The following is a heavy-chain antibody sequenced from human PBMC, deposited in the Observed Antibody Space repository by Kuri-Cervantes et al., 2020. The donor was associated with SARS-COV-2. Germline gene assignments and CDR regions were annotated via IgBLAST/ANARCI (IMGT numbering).Heavy chain of an antibody. CDR2: IYHSGST. CDR1: GYSISSGYY. J-gene: IGHJ4*02. Sequence: SEILSLTCTVSGYSISSGYYWGWIRQPPGKGLEWIGSIYHSGSTYYNPSLKSRVTISVDTSMNQFSLKLSSVTAADTAVYYCARSVGGGSYDPVEFDYFDYWGQGTLVTVSS. D-gene: IGHD1-26*01. CDR3: ARSVGGGSYDPVEFDYFDY. V-gene: IGHV4-38-2*02.